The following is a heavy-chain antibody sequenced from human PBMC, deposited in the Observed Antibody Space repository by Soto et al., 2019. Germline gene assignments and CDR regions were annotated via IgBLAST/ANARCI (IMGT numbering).Heavy chain of an antibody. CDR2: IVVGSGDT. D-gene: IGHD6-13*01. J-gene: IGHJ6*02. CDR1: GFTFTSSA. V-gene: IGHV1-58*01. CDR3: AADAGIAAAGTFDYYYGMDV. Sequence: QMQLVQSGPEVKKPGTSVKVSCKASGFTFTSSAVQWVRQARGQRLEWIGWIVVGSGDTNNAQKFQERVTITRDMSTSTAYMELSSLRSEDTAGYYCAADAGIAAAGTFDYYYGMDVWGQGTTVTVSS.